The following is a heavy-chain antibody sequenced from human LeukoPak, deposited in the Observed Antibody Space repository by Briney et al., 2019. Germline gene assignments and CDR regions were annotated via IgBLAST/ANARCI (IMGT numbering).Heavy chain of an antibody. V-gene: IGHV3-21*01. D-gene: IGHD3-3*01. J-gene: IGHJ4*02. Sequence: PGGSLRRSCAASGFTFSSYSMNWVRQAPGQGLEWGSSISSSSSYIYYADSVKGRLTISRDNAKNSLYLQMTSLRAEDTAVYYCARALVLRSAFDYWGQGTLVTVSS. CDR2: ISSSSSYI. CDR3: ARALVLRSAFDY. CDR1: GFTFSSYS.